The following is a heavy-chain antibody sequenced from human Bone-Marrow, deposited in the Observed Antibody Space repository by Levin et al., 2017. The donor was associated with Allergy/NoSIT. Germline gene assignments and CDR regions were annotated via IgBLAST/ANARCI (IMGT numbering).Heavy chain of an antibody. V-gene: IGHV3-21*06. Sequence: KSGGSLRLSCRGSGFDFNTHDMNWVRQAPGQGLEWVSSISGNSHYVYYADSVKGRFSISRDNAKNSMFLHMNSLRVEDTAVYYCAESQGRSGWSYYYYGMDVWGRGTTLTVSS. D-gene: IGHD6-19*01. CDR1: GFDFNTHD. J-gene: IGHJ6*02. CDR2: ISGNSHYV. CDR3: AESQGRSGWSYYYYGMDV.